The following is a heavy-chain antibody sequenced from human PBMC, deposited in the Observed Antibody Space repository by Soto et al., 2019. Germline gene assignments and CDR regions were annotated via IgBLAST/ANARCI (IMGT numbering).Heavy chain of an antibody. Sequence: QVQLQESGPGLVKPSGTLSLTCAASSGSIFTTNWWSWVRQSPGRGLQWIGEIYHSGSPKYNPSLKIRDNISIDKSKDRFFLNLTSVTAADTAVYYCARKPDVATAKVGGGYVFDVWGQGTMVTVSS. V-gene: IGHV4-4*02. J-gene: IGHJ3*01. CDR2: IYHSGSP. CDR3: ARKPDVATAKVGGGYVFDV. D-gene: IGHD3-16*01. CDR1: SGSIFTTNW.